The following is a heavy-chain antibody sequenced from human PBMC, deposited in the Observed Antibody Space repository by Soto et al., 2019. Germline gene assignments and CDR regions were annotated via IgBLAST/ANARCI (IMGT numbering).Heavy chain of an antibody. Sequence: SETLSLTCTVSGGSISSSSYYWGWIRQPPGKGLEWIGSIYYSGSTCYNPPLKSRVTISVDTSKNQFSLKLSSVTAADTAVYYCARRPYGSGSYCDYWGQGTLVTVSS. J-gene: IGHJ4*02. V-gene: IGHV4-39*01. CDR2: IYYSGST. D-gene: IGHD3-10*01. CDR3: ARRPYGSGSYCDY. CDR1: GGSISSSSYY.